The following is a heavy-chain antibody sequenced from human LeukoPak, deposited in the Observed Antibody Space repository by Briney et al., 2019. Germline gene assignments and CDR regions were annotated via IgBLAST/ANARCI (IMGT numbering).Heavy chain of an antibody. D-gene: IGHD3-22*01. CDR3: ARGLYYDSSGYPLGY. CDR1: GGSVRSSTYY. V-gene: IGHV4-39*07. J-gene: IGHJ4*02. Sequence: SETLSLTCTVSGGSVRSSTYYWGWIRPPPGKGLEWIGSIYYSGSTYYNPSLKSRVTISVDTSKNQFSLKLSSVTAADTAVYYCARGLYYDSSGYPLGYWGQGTLVTVSS. CDR2: IYYSGST.